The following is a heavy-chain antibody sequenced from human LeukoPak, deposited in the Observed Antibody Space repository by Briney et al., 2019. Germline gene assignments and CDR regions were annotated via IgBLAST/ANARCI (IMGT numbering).Heavy chain of an antibody. CDR1: GYTFTSYG. D-gene: IGHD3-22*01. CDR2: ISAYNGNT. V-gene: IGHV1-18*01. CDR3: ARDPPIFYDSRGGYFDY. Sequence: ASVKVSCKASGYTFTSYGISWVRQAPGQGLEWMGWISAYNGNTNYAQKLQGRVTMTTDTSTITAYMELRSLRSDDTAVYYCARDPPIFYDSRGGYFDYWGQGTLVTVSS. J-gene: IGHJ4*02.